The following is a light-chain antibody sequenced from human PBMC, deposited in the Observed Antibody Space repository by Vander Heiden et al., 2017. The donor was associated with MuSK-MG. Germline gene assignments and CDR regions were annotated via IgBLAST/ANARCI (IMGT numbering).Light chain of an antibody. J-gene: IGLJ3*02. CDR1: SSNHGAGYD. Sequence: QSVLTPPASRAGPPCRRLLMSCTGNSSNHGAGYDVHWYQQLPKTAPKLLIYDNRNRPSGVPERFYGSKSGTADSLAISGLQTEDEADYYCQFYDIRLTAWVFGGGTKLTVL. V-gene: IGLV1-40*01. CDR2: DNR. CDR3: QFYDIRLTAWV.